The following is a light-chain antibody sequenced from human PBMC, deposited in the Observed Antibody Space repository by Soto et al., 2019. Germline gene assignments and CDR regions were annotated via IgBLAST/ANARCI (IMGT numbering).Light chain of an antibody. V-gene: IGKV1-5*01. CDR3: QQYNSYSWT. Sequence: DIQMTQSPSSLSASIGDSVTITCRASQTIIGYLNWYQQKPGTAPKLLIFAASSLQSGVPSRFSGSRSGTEFTLTISSLQPDDFATYYCQQYNSYSWTFGQGTKVDIK. CDR1: QTIIGY. J-gene: IGKJ1*01. CDR2: AAS.